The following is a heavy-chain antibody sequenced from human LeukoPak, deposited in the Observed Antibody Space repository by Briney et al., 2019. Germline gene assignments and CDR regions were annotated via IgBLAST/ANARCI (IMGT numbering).Heavy chain of an antibody. V-gene: IGHV4-34*01. CDR2: INHSGST. D-gene: IGHD3-10*01. CDR1: GGSSSGYY. CDR3: AREEYYYGSGRWFDP. J-gene: IGHJ5*02. Sequence: SETLSLTCAVYGGSSSGYYWSWIRQPPGKGLEWIGEINHSGSTNYNPSLKSRVTISVDTSKNQFSLKLSSVTAADTAVYYCAREEYYYGSGRWFDPWGQGTLVTVSS.